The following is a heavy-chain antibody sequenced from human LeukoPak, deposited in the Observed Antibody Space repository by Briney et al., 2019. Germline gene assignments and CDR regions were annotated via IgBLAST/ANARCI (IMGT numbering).Heavy chain of an antibody. V-gene: IGHV3-30-3*01. D-gene: IGHD3-9*01. CDR2: ISYDGSNK. CDR3: ARDDMLDY. J-gene: IGHJ4*02. Sequence: SLRLSCAASGFTFSSYAMHWVRQAPGKGLEWVAVISYDGSNKYYADSVKSRFTISRDNSKNTLYLQMNSLRAEDTAVYYCARDDMLDYWGQGTLVTASS. CDR1: GFTFSSYA.